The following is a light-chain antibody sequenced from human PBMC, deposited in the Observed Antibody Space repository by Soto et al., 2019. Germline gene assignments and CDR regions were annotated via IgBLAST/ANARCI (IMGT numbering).Light chain of an antibody. CDR2: YDD. J-gene: IGLJ1*01. V-gene: IGLV1-36*01. CDR3: AAWHVSLNGSV. CDR1: SSYIGNNT. Sequence: QSVLTQPPSVSEAPRQRVTISCSGSSSYIGNNTVNWYQQLPGKAPKLLIYYDDLLPSGVSDRFSGSKSGTSASLAISGLQSKDEADYYCAAWHVSLNGSVFGTGTKLTVL.